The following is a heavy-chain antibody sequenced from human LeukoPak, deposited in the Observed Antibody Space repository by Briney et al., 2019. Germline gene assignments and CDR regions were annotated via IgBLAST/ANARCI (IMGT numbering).Heavy chain of an antibody. CDR3: ARYLIYCSGTSCTRGNFDY. CDR1: GGTFSSYA. D-gene: IGHD2-2*01. J-gene: IGHJ4*02. Sequence: SVKVSCKASGGTFSSYAISWVRQAPGQGLEWMGGIIPIFGTANYAQKFQGRVTITADKSTSTAYMELSSLRSEDTAVYYCARYLIYCSGTSCTRGNFDYWGQGTLVTVSS. CDR2: IIPIFGTA. V-gene: IGHV1-69*06.